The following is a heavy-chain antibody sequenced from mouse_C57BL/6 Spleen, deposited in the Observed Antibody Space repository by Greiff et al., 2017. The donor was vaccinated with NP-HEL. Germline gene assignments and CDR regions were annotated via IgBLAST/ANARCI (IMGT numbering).Heavy chain of an antibody. Sequence: VQLQQSGAELARPGASVKLSCKASGYTFTSYGISWVKQRPGQGLEWIGEIYPRSGNTYYNEKFKGKATLTADKSSSTAYMELRSLTSEDSAVYFCATLIYYYGSSPSGYYAMDDWGQGTSVTVSS. J-gene: IGHJ4*01. CDR2: IYPRSGNT. CDR1: GYTFTSYG. D-gene: IGHD1-1*01. CDR3: ATLIYYYGSSPSGYYAMDD. V-gene: IGHV1-81*01.